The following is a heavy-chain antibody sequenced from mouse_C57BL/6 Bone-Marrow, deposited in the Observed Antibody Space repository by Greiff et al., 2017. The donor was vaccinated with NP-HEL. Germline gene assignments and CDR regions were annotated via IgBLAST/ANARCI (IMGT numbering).Heavy chain of an antibody. Sequence: VQLQQSGAELARPGASVKLSCKASGYTFTSYGIIWVKQRTGQGLVWIGEIYPRSGNTYYNEKFTGNATLTPDKSSRTAYMVLRSLTSEDSAVYFCARKLRSFAYWGQGTLVTVSA. CDR1: GYTFTSYG. J-gene: IGHJ3*01. V-gene: IGHV1-81*01. CDR3: ARKLRSFAY. D-gene: IGHD1-1*01. CDR2: IYPRSGNT.